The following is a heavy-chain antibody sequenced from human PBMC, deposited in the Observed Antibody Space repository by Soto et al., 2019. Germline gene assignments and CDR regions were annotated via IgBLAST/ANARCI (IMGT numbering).Heavy chain of an antibody. CDR2: IGGSGRTT. Sequence: QPGGSLRLSCAASAFTFNNYAMSWVRQAPGKGLEWVSGIGGSGRTTYYADSVKGRFTISRDNSNNTLFLQMNSLRAEDTAVYYCAKSRYSDSSGDFYDYWGQGTLVTAPQ. J-gene: IGHJ4*02. D-gene: IGHD3-22*01. CDR3: AKSRYSDSSGDFYDY. V-gene: IGHV3-23*01. CDR1: AFTFNNYA.